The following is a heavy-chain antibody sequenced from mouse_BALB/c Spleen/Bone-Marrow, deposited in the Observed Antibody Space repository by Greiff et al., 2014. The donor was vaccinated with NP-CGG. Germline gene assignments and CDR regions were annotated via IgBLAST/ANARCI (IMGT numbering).Heavy chain of an antibody. CDR3: AQGYDWAIDY. Sequence: DVQLQESGAELVKPGASVKLSCTASGFNIKDTYMHWVKQRPEQGLEWIGRIDPANGNTKYDPNFKGKATITADTSSNTAYLQLNSLTSEDTAVYYCAQGYDWAIDYWGQGTSVTVSS. D-gene: IGHD2-14*01. V-gene: IGHV14-3*02. CDR2: IDPANGNT. J-gene: IGHJ4*01. CDR1: GFNIKDTY.